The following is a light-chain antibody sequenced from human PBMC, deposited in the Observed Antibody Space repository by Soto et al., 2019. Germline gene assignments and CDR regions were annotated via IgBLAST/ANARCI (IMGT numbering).Light chain of an antibody. CDR2: EVS. V-gene: IGLV2-14*01. CDR3: SSYTSSSPVV. CDR1: SSDIGGYKH. J-gene: IGLJ2*01. Sequence: QSALTQPASVSGSPGQSITISCTGTSSDIGGYKHVSWYQQHPGKAPKLMIYEVSNRPSGVYNRFSGSKSGNTASLTISGLQAEDEAYYYCSSYTSSSPVVFGGGTKLTVL.